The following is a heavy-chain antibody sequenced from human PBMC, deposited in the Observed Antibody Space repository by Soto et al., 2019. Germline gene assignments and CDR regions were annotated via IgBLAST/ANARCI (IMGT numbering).Heavy chain of an antibody. J-gene: IGHJ4*02. V-gene: IGHV4-30-4*01. CDR1: GDSISNGYYT. D-gene: IGHD3-10*01. CDR3: ARGPSGDKVDY. Sequence: QVQLQESGPGLVEPSQTLSLTCTVSGDSISNGYYTWSWIGQPPGKDLEWIGHIYNSVDTYSNPSLKRRVTISADTSKTQFSLKLSSVTAADTAVYYCARGPSGDKVDYWGQGTLVTVSS. CDR2: IYNSVDT.